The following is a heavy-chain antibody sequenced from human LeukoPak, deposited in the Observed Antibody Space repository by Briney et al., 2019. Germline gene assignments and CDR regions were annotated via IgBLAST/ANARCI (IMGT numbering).Heavy chain of an antibody. CDR3: ARGSWTGVEY. J-gene: IGHJ4*02. D-gene: IGHD3/OR15-3a*01. V-gene: IGHV3-74*01. Sequence: GGSLRLSCAASGFTFSTYWMHWVRQAPGEGLVWVSRIKSGGSDTSYADSVKGRFTISRDNAKNTLYLQMNSLRAEDTAVYYCARGSWTGVEYWGQGALVTVSS. CDR2: IKSGGSDT. CDR1: GFTFSTYW.